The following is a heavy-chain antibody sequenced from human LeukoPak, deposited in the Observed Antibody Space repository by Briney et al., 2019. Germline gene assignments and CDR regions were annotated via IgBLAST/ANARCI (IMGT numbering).Heavy chain of an antibody. CDR1: GFTFSSYA. D-gene: IGHD7-27*01. Sequence: PGGSLRLSCASSGFTFSSYAMSWVRQAPGKGLEWVSSISGSGGSTYYADSVKGRFTISRDNSKNTLYLQMNSLRAEDTAVYYCAKDFQQDTPLGYFDYWGQGTLVTVSS. V-gene: IGHV3-23*01. J-gene: IGHJ4*02. CDR2: ISGSGGST. CDR3: AKDFQQDTPLGYFDY.